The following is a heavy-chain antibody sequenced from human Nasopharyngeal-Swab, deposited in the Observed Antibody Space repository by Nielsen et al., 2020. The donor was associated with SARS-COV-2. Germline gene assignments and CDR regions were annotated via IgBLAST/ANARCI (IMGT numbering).Heavy chain of an antibody. Sequence: GASLKISCAASGFTFSSYAMSWVRQAPGKGLEWVSAISGSGGSTYYADSVKGRFTISRDNSKNTLYLQMNSLRAEDTAVYYCAKGQAVGDFDYWGQGTLVTVSS. D-gene: IGHD4-17*01. V-gene: IGHV3-23*01. CDR3: AKGQAVGDFDY. CDR2: ISGSGGST. CDR1: GFTFSSYA. J-gene: IGHJ4*02.